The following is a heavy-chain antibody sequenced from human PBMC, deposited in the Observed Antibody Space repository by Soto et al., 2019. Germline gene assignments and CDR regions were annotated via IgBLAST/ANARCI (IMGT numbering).Heavy chain of an antibody. V-gene: IGHV4-34*01. CDR1: GGSFSGYY. J-gene: IGHJ5*02. Sequence: QVQLQQWGAGLLKPSETLSLTCAVYGGSFSGYYWSWIRQPPGKGLEWIGEINHSGSTNYNPSLMSRVTISVDTSKNQFSLKLSSVTAADTAVYYCARLTATVTRRFFDPWGQGTLVTVSS. D-gene: IGHD4-4*01. CDR2: INHSGST. CDR3: ARLTATVTRRFFDP.